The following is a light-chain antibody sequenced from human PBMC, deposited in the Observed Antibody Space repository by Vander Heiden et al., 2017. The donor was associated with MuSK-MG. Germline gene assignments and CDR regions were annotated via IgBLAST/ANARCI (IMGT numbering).Light chain of an antibody. CDR3: LRYSGSGWV. CDR1: TEAVTSGHK. V-gene: IGLV7-43*01. CDR2: TPT. Sequence: TVVTPEPSLTVSPGGTVPLPCTSSTEAVTSGHKSHWFQQKRGQAPRSLIYTPTYRLPGTPDRFSGSPLGGKAALTLSGVQPEDEAEYYCLRYSGSGWVFGGGTKLTVL. J-gene: IGLJ3*02.